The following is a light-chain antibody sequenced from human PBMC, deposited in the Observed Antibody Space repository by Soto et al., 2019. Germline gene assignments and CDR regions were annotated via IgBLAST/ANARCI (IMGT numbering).Light chain of an antibody. J-gene: IGKJ2*01. V-gene: IGKV1-9*01. CDR3: QQHVSFPRS. CDR2: AAS. Sequence: DIQLTQSPSFLSASVGDRVTIACRASQGIGRFLVWYQQKPGKAPKVLIYAASTLQSGVPSRFSGSGSGTEFALTISSLQPADSAIYYCQQHVSFPRSFGQGTKLEIK. CDR1: QGIGRF.